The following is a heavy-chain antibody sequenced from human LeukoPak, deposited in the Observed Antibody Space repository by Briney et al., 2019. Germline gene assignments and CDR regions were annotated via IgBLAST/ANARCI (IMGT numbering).Heavy chain of an antibody. J-gene: IGHJ5*02. V-gene: IGHV1-69*06. CDR3: ARDRAYCSSTSCYNWFDP. CDR1: GGTFSSYA. D-gene: IGHD2-2*01. CDR2: IIPIFGTP. Sequence: SVKVSCKASGGTFSSYAISWVRQAPGQGLEWMGGIIPIFGTPNYAQKFQGRVAITADKSTNTAYMELSSLRSEDTAVYYCARDRAYCSSTSCYNWFDPWGQGTLVTVSS.